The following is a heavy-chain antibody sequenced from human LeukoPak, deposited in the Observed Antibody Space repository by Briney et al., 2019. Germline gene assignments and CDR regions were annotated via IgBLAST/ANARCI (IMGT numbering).Heavy chain of an antibody. Sequence: GGSLRLSCAASGFTFSSYEMNWVRQAPGKGLEWVSYISSSGSTKYYADSVKGRFTISRDNAKNSLYLQMNSLRAEDTAMYYCAREVSRVQLPYYMDVWGKGTTVTISS. CDR2: ISSSGSTK. D-gene: IGHD5-18*01. CDR3: AREVSRVQLPYYMDV. CDR1: GFTFSSYE. J-gene: IGHJ6*03. V-gene: IGHV3-48*03.